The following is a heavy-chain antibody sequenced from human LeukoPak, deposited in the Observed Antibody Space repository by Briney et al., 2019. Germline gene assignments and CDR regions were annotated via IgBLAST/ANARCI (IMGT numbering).Heavy chain of an antibody. J-gene: IGHJ3*02. V-gene: IGHV3-48*01. Sequence: GGSLRLSCVGSGFTFSNYLMNWVRQAPGKGLEWVSFISSTGGTIYYADAVKGRFTVSRDNAKNSLLLQMNSLRAEDTALYYCARGYSRAAFDIWGQGSMVTVSS. CDR3: ARGYSRAAFDI. CDR2: ISSTGGTI. D-gene: IGHD2-15*01. CDR1: GFTFSNYL.